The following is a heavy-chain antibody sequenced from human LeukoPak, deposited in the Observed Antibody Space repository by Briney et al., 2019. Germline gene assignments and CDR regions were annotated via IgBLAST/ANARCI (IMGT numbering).Heavy chain of an antibody. J-gene: IGHJ5*02. CDR3: ARLQYCSGTSCYWFDP. V-gene: IGHV4-30-2*01. CDR1: GGSISSGLYS. Sequence: NPSETLSLTCDVSGGSISSGLYSWSWIRQPLGKGLEWIGYIYHTGSTYYNPSLKSRVTISVDTSKNQFSLRLSSVTAADTAVYCCARLQYCSGTSCYWFDPWGQGTLVTVSS. CDR2: IYHTGST. D-gene: IGHD2-2*01.